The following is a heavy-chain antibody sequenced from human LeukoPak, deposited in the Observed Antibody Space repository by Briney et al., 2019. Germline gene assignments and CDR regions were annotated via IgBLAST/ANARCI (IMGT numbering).Heavy chain of an antibody. D-gene: IGHD3-9*01. J-gene: IGHJ4*02. Sequence: ASVKVSCKASGYTFTSYGISWVRQAPGQGLEWMGWISAYNGNTNYAQKLQGRVTMTTDTSTSTAYMELRSLRSDDTAVYYCSRVDSLRYFDWLLPDYWGQGTLVTVSS. CDR2: ISAYNGNT. V-gene: IGHV1-18*01. CDR3: SRVDSLRYFDWLLPDY. CDR1: GYTFTSYG.